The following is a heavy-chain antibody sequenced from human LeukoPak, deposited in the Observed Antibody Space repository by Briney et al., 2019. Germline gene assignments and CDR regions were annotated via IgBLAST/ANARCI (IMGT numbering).Heavy chain of an antibody. CDR1: GFTFRDYT. V-gene: IGHV3-21*04. J-gene: IGHJ6*02. CDR3: ARNNGMDV. Sequence: GGSLRLSCAASGFTFRDYTMNWVRQAPGKGLEWVSAISKSSTYIKYADSVKGRFTISKDNAKNSLYLQMNSLRAEDTALYHCARNNGMDVWGQGTTVIVSS. CDR2: ISKSSTYI.